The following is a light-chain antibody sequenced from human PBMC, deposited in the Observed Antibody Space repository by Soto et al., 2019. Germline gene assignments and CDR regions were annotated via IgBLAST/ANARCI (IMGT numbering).Light chain of an antibody. J-gene: IGKJ3*01. CDR1: QGISNY. V-gene: IGKV1-27*01. CDR3: EKDNNCPIT. Sequence: DIQMTQSPSSLSASVGDRVTITCRASQGISNYLAWYQQKPGKVPKLLIYAASTLQSGVPSRFSGSGSGTGFHLPISNPPPEKVATYYREKDNNCPITFGPGTKVDIK. CDR2: AAS.